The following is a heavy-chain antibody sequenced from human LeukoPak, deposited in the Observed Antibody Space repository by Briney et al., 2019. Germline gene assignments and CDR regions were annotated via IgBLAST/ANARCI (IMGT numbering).Heavy chain of an antibody. V-gene: IGHV3-49*04. CDR2: IRSKAYAETT. CDR1: GFSFRDYA. CDR3: ARGGDFGVPAPLGIDAFDF. Sequence: GGSLRLSCTTSGFSFRDYALSWVRQAPGKGLEWVGFIRSKAYAETTEYAASVKGRFTISRDDSKTIAYPQMNSLKTEDTAVYYCARGGDFGVPAPLGIDAFDFWGQGTMVTVSS. J-gene: IGHJ3*01. D-gene: IGHD2-2*01.